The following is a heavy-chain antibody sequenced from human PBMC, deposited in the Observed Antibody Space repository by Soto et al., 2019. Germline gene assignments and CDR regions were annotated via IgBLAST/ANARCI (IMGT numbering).Heavy chain of an antibody. CDR1: GFTFSSYA. Sequence: GGSLRLSCAASGFTFSSYAMSWVRQAPGKGLEWVSAISGSGGSTYYADSVKGRFTISRDNSKNTLYLQMNSLRAEDTAVYYCAKDSPCGGDCYFPLDYWGQGTLVTVSS. J-gene: IGHJ4*02. D-gene: IGHD2-21*01. CDR2: ISGSGGST. V-gene: IGHV3-23*01. CDR3: AKDSPCGGDCYFPLDY.